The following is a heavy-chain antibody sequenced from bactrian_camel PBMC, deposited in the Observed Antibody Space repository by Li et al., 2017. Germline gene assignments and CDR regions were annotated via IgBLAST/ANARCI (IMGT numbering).Heavy chain of an antibody. CDR2: IYTGDDRK. CDR3: AAGLPYLSCTNFRGNASYRY. D-gene: IGHD2*01. J-gene: IGHJ4*01. Sequence: GDTVSGYCVGWLRQNPGKEREEVARIYTGDDRKDYADSVKGRFTTSQGNAQNTVYLRMKSAKSEDTAMYYCAAGLPYLSCTNFRGNASYRYWGQGTQVTVS. V-gene: IGHV3S40*01. CDR1: GDTVSGYC.